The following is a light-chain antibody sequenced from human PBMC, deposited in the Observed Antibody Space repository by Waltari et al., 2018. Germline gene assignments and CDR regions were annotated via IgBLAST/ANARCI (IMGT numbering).Light chain of an antibody. CDR3: ASWDDILIGRL. V-gene: IGLV1-47*01. Sequence: QSVLTQPPSASAAPGQRVNISCSGSTSNIGNNFVYWYQQLPGTAPRLVIHRDSQRPSGIPDRFSGSKSGTSASLAIGGLRSEDEADYYCASWDDILIGRLFGGGTKLTVL. CDR2: RDS. J-gene: IGLJ2*01. CDR1: TSNIGNNF.